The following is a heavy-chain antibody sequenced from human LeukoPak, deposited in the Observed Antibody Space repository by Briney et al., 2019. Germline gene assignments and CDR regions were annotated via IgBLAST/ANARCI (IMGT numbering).Heavy chain of an antibody. CDR2: ISPSGSNT. Sequence: NPGGSLRLSCAASGFTFSDYYMTWIRQAPGKGLEWVSNISPSGSNTNCADSVKGRFTISRDNAKNSLYLQMNSLTAEDTAVYYCARTIRNPEAWGQGTLVTVSS. V-gene: IGHV3-11*03. J-gene: IGHJ4*02. CDR3: ARTIRNPEA. D-gene: IGHD1-14*01. CDR1: GFTFSDYY.